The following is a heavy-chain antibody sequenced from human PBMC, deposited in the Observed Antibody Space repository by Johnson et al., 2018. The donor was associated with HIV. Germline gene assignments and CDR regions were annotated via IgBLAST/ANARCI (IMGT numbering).Heavy chain of an antibody. V-gene: IGHV3-7*01. J-gene: IGHJ3*02. CDR3: ARGGPFHAFDI. CDR2: IKQDGSEK. CDR1: GFTFSSYW. D-gene: IGHD2-21*01. Sequence: MQLVESGGGLIQPGGSLRLSCAASGFTFSSYWMSWVRQAPGKGLEWVANIKQDGSEKYYVDSVKGRFTVSRDNAKRSLYLQLNSLSAEDTAVYYCARGGPFHAFDIWGHGTTVTVSS.